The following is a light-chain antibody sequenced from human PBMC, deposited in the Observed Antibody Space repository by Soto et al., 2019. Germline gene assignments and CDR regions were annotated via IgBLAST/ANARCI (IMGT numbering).Light chain of an antibody. Sequence: DIQRTQSPSSLSASVGDRVTITCRASQGSNTYLAWYQQKPGKVPKLLIYAASTLQAGVPSRFSGSGAGTDFTLTISSLQPEDVATYYCQKYNSAPHTFGQGTKLEIK. CDR3: QKYNSAPHT. CDR1: QGSNTY. CDR2: AAS. J-gene: IGKJ2*01. V-gene: IGKV1-27*01.